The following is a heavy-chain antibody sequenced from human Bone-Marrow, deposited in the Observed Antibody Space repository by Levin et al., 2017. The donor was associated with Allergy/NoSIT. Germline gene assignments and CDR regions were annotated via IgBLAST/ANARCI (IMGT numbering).Heavy chain of an antibody. Sequence: LSLTCATSGFIFSEFWMSWVRQAPGKGLEWVASIKQDGSLKYYVDSVRGRFTISRDNAKNSAYLEMKSLRAEDTATYYCAKVAELGYCSSTTCYHYFDYWGQGTLVTVSS. CDR1: GFIFSEFW. J-gene: IGHJ4*02. CDR2: IKQDGSLK. D-gene: IGHD2-2*01. V-gene: IGHV3-7*01. CDR3: AKVAELGYCSSTTCYHYFDY.